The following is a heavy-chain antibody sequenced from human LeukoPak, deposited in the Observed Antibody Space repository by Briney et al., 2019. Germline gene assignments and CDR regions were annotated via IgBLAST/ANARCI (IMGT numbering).Heavy chain of an antibody. Sequence: SETLSLTCAVYGGSFSGYYWSWIRQPPGKGLEWIGEINHSGSTNYNPSLKSRVTISVDTSKNQFSLKLSSVTAADTAVYYCARVTGYMIEDYFDYWGQRTLVTVSS. CDR3: ARVTGYMIEDYFDY. J-gene: IGHJ4*02. V-gene: IGHV4-34*01. CDR2: INHSGST. D-gene: IGHD3-22*01. CDR1: GGSFSGYY.